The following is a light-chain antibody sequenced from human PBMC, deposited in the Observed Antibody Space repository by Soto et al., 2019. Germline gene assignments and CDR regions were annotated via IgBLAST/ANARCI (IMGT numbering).Light chain of an antibody. V-gene: IGLV2-14*01. CDR1: SSDVGGYNY. J-gene: IGLJ1*01. Sequence: QSALTQPASVSGSPGQSITISCTGTSSDVGGYNYVSWYQQYPGKAPKLIIYEVSNRPSGVSSRFSGSKSGNTASLTISGLQAEVEADHFCHSYPSSSTLVFGNGTKVIV. CDR2: EVS. CDR3: HSYPSSSTLV.